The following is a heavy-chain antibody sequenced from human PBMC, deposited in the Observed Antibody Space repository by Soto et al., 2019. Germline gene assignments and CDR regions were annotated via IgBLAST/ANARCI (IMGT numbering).Heavy chain of an antibody. CDR1: GFTFSSYG. V-gene: IGHV3-30*18. CDR2: MSNDGTNK. J-gene: IGHJ4*02. CDR3: AKGKYSPSSTFDY. Sequence: QVQLVESGGGVVQPGRSLRLSCAASGFTFSSYGMHWVRQAPGKGLEWVAGMSNDGTNKYYTDSVKGRFTISRDNSNNTLYLQMNSLRAEDTAVYYCAKGKYSPSSTFDYWGQGTLVIVFS. D-gene: IGHD6-6*01.